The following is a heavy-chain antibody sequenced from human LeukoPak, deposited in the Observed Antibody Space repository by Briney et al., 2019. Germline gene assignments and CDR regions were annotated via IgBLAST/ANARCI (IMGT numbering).Heavy chain of an antibody. CDR3: ANRYNWNDFQSNAFDI. D-gene: IGHD1-20*01. CDR2: INPNSGGT. J-gene: IGHJ3*02. V-gene: IGHV1-2*02. Sequence: ASVTVSFKSSVYTLTGYYFHWVRQAPGQGRARMGWINPNSGGTNYPQKFQDRLIITSDTSISAAYMELSRLRSDDTAVYYCANRYNWNDFQSNAFDIWGQGTMLTVSS. CDR1: VYTLTGYY.